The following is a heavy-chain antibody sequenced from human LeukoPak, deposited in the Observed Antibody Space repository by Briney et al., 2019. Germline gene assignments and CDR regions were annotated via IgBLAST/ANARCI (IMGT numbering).Heavy chain of an antibody. CDR2: IKQDGSEK. CDR1: GFTFSSFW. CDR3: ARGGDSSSWYYFDY. J-gene: IGHJ4*02. V-gene: IGHV3-7*04. Sequence: GGSLRLSCAASGFTFSSFWMSWVRQAPGKGLEWVANIKQDGSEKYYVDSVKGRFTISRDNSKSMLYLLTNSLRAEDTAVYYCARGGDSSSWYYFDYWGQGTLVTVSS. D-gene: IGHD6-13*01.